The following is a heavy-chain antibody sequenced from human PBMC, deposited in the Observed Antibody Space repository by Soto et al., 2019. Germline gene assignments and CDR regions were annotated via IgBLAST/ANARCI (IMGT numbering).Heavy chain of an antibody. J-gene: IGHJ5*02. CDR3: ASIYVISGYYYGNNWFDP. V-gene: IGHV4-31*02. CDR1: GASIGSGDYY. CDR2: IYYSGGT. D-gene: IGHD3-22*01. Sequence: ASETLSLTCTVSGASIGSGDYYWSWIRQHPGKGLEWIGYIYYSGGTYYNPSLKSRVTISVDTSKNQFSLELSSVTAADTAVYYCASIYVISGYYYGNNWFDPWGQGSLVPVSS.